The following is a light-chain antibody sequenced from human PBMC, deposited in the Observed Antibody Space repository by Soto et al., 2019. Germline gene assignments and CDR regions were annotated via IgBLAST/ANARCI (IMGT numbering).Light chain of an antibody. CDR3: QQYNNWPTWT. CDR2: GAS. V-gene: IGKV3-15*01. Sequence: EFVLTQSPGTLSLSPGESATLSCRASQSVSRNLAWYPQKVGQAPRLXXYGASTRANGIPARFSGSGSGTEFTLTISSLQSEDFAVYYGQQYNNWPTWTFGQGTKVDIK. J-gene: IGKJ1*01. CDR1: QSVSRN.